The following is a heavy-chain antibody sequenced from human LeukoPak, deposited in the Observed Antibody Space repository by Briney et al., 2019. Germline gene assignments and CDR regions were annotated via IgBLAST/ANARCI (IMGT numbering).Heavy chain of an antibody. D-gene: IGHD5-12*01. CDR3: ARDSRGYDY. Sequence: GGSLRLSCAASGFTFSSYSMNWVRQAPGKGLEWVSYITSSRSNIYYADSVKGRFTISRDNAKNSLYLQMNSLRAEDTAVYYCARDSRGYDYWGQGTLVTVSS. V-gene: IGHV3-48*04. CDR2: ITSSRSNI. J-gene: IGHJ4*02. CDR1: GFTFSSYS.